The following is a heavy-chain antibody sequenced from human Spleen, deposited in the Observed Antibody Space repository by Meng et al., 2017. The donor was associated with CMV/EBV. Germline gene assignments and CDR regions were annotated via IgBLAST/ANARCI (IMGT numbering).Heavy chain of an antibody. Sequence: SETLSLTCTVSGGSISSYYWSWIRQPPGKGLEWIGYIYYSGSTNYNPSLKSRVTISVDTSKNQFSLKLSSVTAADTAVYYCARGGYCGGDCYLNWFDPWGQGTLVTVSS. V-gene: IGHV4-59*01. CDR1: GGSISSYY. CDR3: ARGGYCGGDCYLNWFDP. J-gene: IGHJ5*02. D-gene: IGHD2-21*01. CDR2: IYYSGST.